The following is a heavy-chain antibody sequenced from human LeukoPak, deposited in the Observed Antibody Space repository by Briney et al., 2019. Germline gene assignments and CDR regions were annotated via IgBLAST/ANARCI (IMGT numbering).Heavy chain of an antibody. CDR1: GGSISSGSYY. Sequence: SEALSLTCTVSGGSISSGSYYWSWIRQPAGKGLEWIGRIYTSGSTNYNPSLKSRVTISVDKSKNQFSLKLSSVTAADTAVYYCASSYVDIVATTLYYWGQGTLVTVSS. CDR3: ASSYVDIVATTLYY. V-gene: IGHV4-61*02. D-gene: IGHD5-12*01. J-gene: IGHJ4*02. CDR2: IYTSGST.